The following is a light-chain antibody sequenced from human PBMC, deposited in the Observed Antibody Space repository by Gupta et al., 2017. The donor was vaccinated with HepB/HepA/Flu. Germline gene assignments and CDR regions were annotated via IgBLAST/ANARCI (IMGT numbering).Light chain of an antibody. J-gene: IGLJ3*02. CDR3: QSYDSSLSGWV. CDR1: SSNIRAGYD. CDR2: GNS. Sequence: QSVLTQPPSVSGAPGQRVTTSCNGSSSNIRAGYDVHWYQQLPGTAPKLLIYGNSNRPSGVPDRFSGSKSGTSASLAISGLQAEDEADYYCQSYDSSLSGWVFGGGTKLTVL. V-gene: IGLV1-40*01.